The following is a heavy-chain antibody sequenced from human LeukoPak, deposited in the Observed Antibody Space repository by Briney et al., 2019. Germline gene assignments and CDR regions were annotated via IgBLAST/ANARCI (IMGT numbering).Heavy chain of an antibody. CDR3: AKDQYSSSYYSYY. D-gene: IGHD6-6*01. CDR1: GFTFSSYG. CDR2: IRYDGSNK. J-gene: IGHJ4*02. V-gene: IGHV3-30*02. Sequence: PGGSLRLSCAASGFTFSSYGMHWVRQAPGKGLEWVAFIRYDGSNKYYADSVKGRFTISRDNSKNTLYLQMNSLRAEDTAVYYCAKDQYSSSYYSYYWGQGNLVTVSS.